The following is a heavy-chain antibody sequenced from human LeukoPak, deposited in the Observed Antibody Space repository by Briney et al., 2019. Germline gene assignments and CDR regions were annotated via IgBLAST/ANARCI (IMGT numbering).Heavy chain of an antibody. D-gene: IGHD3-10*01. CDR2: INTDGRST. J-gene: IGHJ3*01. CDR1: GFTFSSYW. V-gene: IGHV3-74*01. CDR3: AKHPGD. Sequence: GGSLRLSCAASGFTFSSYWMHWDRQAPGKGLVWVSRINTDGRSTTYADSVKGRFTISRDNAKNTLYLQMNSLRAEDTAVYYCAKHPGDWGQGTMVTVSS.